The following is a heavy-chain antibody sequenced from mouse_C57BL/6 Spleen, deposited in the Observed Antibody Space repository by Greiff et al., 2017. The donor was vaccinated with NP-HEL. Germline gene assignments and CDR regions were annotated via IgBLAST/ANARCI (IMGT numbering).Heavy chain of an antibody. CDR3: ARYDYDVYFDV. CDR1: GIDFSRYW. V-gene: IGHV4-1*01. D-gene: IGHD2-4*01. J-gene: IGHJ1*03. CDR2: INPDSSTI. Sequence: EVQLQQSGGGLVQPGGSLKLSCAASGIDFSRYWMSWVRRAPGKGLEWIGEINPDSSTINYAPTLKDKFIISRDNAKNTLYLQMSKVRSEDTALYYCARYDYDVYFDVWGTGTTVTVSS.